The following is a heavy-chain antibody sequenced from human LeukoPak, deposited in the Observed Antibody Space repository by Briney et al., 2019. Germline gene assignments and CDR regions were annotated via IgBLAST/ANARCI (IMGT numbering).Heavy chain of an antibody. D-gene: IGHD3-22*01. J-gene: IGHJ4*02. CDR3: ARGMHHYDSSFDC. CDR2: INPNSGGT. CDR1: GYTFTGYY. Sequence: ASVKVSCKASGYTFTGYYMHWVRQAPGQGLEWVGWINPNSGGTNYAQKFQGRVTMTRDTSISTAYMELSRLRSDDTAVYYCARGMHHYDSSFDCWGQGTLVTVSS. V-gene: IGHV1-2*02.